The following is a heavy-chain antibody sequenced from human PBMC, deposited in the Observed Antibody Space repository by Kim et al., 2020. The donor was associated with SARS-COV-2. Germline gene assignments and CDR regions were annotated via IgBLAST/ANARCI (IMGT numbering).Heavy chain of an antibody. CDR2: ST. D-gene: IGHD1-26*01. Sequence: STYYADSVKGRFTISRDKSKNTLYLQMNSLRAEDTAVYYCAKAEGWSPVYWGQGTLVTVSS. CDR3: AKAEGWSPVY. J-gene: IGHJ4*02. V-gene: IGHV3-23*01.